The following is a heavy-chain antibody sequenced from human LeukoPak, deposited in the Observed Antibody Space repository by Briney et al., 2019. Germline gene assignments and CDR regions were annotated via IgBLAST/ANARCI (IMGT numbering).Heavy chain of an antibody. CDR2: IHYSGST. J-gene: IGHJ5*01. CDR1: GGSITSHF. V-gene: IGHV4-59*11. D-gene: IGHD3-10*01. CDR3: ARLVWLGESPGSWFDS. Sequence: SETLSLTCSVFGGSITSHFWSWIRQPPGKSLEWIGYIHYSGSTNYNPSLKSRVTISPDTSKNQLFLKLNSVTAADTAVYYCARLVWLGESPGSWFDSWGQGTLVTVSS.